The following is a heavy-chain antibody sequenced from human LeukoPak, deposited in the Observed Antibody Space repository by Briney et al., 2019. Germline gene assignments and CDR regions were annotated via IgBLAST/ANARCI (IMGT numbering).Heavy chain of an antibody. CDR2: IDGDGSST. CDR3: ARTIVGAAFDY. CDR1: GFTFSNYW. J-gene: IGHJ4*02. Sequence: GGSLRLSCAASGFTFSNYWMHWVRQAPGKGLAWVSRIDGDGSSTSYADSVKGRFTISRDNAKNTLYLQMNSLRAEDTAVYYCARTIVGAAFDYWGQGTLVTVSS. V-gene: IGHV3-74*01. D-gene: IGHD1-26*01.